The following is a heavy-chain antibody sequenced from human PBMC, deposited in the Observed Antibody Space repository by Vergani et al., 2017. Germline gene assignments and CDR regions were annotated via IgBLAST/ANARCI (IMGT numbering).Heavy chain of an antibody. CDR1: GFTFSSYS. CDR3: ARVSRIAAAGTSSDY. V-gene: IGHV3-48*01. Sequence: EVQLVESGGGLVQPGGSLRLSCAASGFTFSSYSMNWVRQAPEKGLHWVSYINNSSSTIWYADFVKGRFTISRDNAKNSLYLQMNSLRAEDTAVYYCARVSRIAAAGTSSDYWGQGTLVTVSS. J-gene: IGHJ4*02. CDR2: INNSSSTI. D-gene: IGHD6-13*01.